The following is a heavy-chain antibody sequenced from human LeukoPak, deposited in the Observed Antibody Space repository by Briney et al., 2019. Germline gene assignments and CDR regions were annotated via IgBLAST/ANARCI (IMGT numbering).Heavy chain of an antibody. V-gene: IGHV1-2*02. J-gene: IGHJ4*02. CDR2: INPNSGGT. D-gene: IGHD3-22*01. Sequence: ASVKVSCKASGYTFTGYYMHWVRQAPGQGLEWMGWINPNSGGTNYAQKFQGRVTMTRDTSISTAYMELSRLRSDDTAVYYCARDPDSSGHYVTDYWGQGTLVTVSS. CDR3: ARDPDSSGHYVTDY. CDR1: GYTFTGYY.